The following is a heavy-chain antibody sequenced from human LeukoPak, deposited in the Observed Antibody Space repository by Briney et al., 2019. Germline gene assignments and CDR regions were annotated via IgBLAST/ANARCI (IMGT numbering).Heavy chain of an antibody. CDR2: IYTSGST. J-gene: IGHJ4*02. CDR3: AGHYYYDTTGSDY. V-gene: IGHV4-4*07. CDR1: GGSITSYY. Sequence: SETLSLTCTVSGGSITSYYWSWIRQPAGEGLDGIGRIYTSGSTNYSPSLKSRVTMSVDTSKSQFSLKLSSVTAADTAMYYCAGHYYYDTTGSDYWGQGTLVTVSS. D-gene: IGHD3-22*01.